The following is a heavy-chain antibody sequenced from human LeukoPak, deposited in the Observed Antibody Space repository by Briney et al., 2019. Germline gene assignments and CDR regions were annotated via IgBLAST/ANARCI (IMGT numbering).Heavy chain of an antibody. V-gene: IGHV4-31*03. CDR1: GDSVTSDGYY. D-gene: IGHD2-21*02. CDR2: ISNSGTA. Sequence: DPSETLSLTCSVSGDSVTSDGYYWTWIRQHPGKGLEWIGYISNSGTASYNPSLESRVSISVDTSYNQFSPRLNSVTAADTAVYYCARDVVVTASPDAFDIWGQGTMVIVSS. J-gene: IGHJ3*02. CDR3: ARDVVVTASPDAFDI.